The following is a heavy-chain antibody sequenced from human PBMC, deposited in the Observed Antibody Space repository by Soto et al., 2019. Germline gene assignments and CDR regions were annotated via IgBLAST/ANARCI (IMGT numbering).Heavy chain of an antibody. CDR3: AHTMAPRIFDY. CDR2: IYWDDDK. Sequence: QITLKEAGPTLVKPTQTLTLTCSFSGFSLITSGVGVGWIRQPPGKALEWLALIYWDDDKGYSTSLKSRLTITKNTSRKPVVLKMTNMEPADTATYYCAHTMAPRIFDYWGQGTLVTVSS. CDR1: GFSLITSGVG. V-gene: IGHV2-5*02. J-gene: IGHJ4*02.